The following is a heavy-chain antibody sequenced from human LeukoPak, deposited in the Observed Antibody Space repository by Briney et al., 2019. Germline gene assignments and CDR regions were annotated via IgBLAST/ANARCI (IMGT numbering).Heavy chain of an antibody. CDR3: ARDLVSTWIQLWTVFDY. CDR1: GYTFTGYY. V-gene: IGHV1-2*02. CDR2: INPNSGGT. Sequence: VASVKVSCKASGYTFTGYYMHWVRQAPGQGLEWMGWINPNSGGTNYAQKFQGRVTMTRDTSISTAYMELSRLRSDDTAVYYCARDLVSTWIQLWTVFDYWGQGTLVTVSS. D-gene: IGHD5-18*01. J-gene: IGHJ4*02.